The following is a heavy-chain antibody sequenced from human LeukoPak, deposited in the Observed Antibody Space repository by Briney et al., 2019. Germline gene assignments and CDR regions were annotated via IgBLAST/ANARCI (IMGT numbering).Heavy chain of an antibody. J-gene: IGHJ4*02. V-gene: IGHV3-23*01. CDR2: ISGSGGST. CDR1: GFTFSSYA. Sequence: GGSLRLSCAASGFTFSSYAMSWVRQAPGKGLEWVSAISGSGGSTYYADSVKGRFTISRDNSKNTLYLQMNSLRAEDTAVYYCAKVEQKLYSSSWYGTFDYWGQGTLVTVSS. D-gene: IGHD6-13*01. CDR3: AKVEQKLYSSSWYGTFDY.